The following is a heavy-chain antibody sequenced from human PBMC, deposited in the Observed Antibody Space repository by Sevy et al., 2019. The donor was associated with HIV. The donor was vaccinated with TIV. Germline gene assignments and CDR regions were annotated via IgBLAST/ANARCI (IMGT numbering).Heavy chain of an antibody. Sequence: GGSLRLSCATSGFSFNMYSLNWVRQPPGKGLEWISYMSSAMNNKKYADSVRGRFTVSRDGARKTVFLQMNNLRSDDTAVYYCARLNYGDSLDHWGQGTLVTVSS. J-gene: IGHJ1*01. CDR2: MSSAMNNK. CDR3: ARLNYGDSLDH. D-gene: IGHD2-21*02. V-gene: IGHV3-48*01. CDR1: GFSFNMYS.